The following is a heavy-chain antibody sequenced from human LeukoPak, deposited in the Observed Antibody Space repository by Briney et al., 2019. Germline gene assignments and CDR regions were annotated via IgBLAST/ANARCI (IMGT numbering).Heavy chain of an antibody. CDR2: ISYDGSNK. J-gene: IGHJ4*02. Sequence: GGSLRLSCTASGFTFSSYGMHWVRQAPGKGLEWVAVISYDGSNKYYADSVKGRFTIPRDNSKNTLYLQMNSLRAEDTAVYYCAKDLPGAVAGFLDYWGQGTLVTVSS. CDR1: GFTFSSYG. D-gene: IGHD6-19*01. CDR3: AKDLPGAVAGFLDY. V-gene: IGHV3-30*18.